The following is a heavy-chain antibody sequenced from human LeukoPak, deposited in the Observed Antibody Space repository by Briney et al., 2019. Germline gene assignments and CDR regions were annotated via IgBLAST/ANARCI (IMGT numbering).Heavy chain of an antibody. Sequence: ASVKVSCKASGYTFTSYAMHWVRQAPGQRLEWMGWINAGNGNTKYSQKFQGRVTITRDTSASTAYMELSSLRSEDTAVYYCARDQGEVATAPLYYYYGMDVWGQGTTVTVSS. CDR1: GYTFTSYA. V-gene: IGHV1-3*01. D-gene: IGHD5-12*01. CDR3: ARDQGEVATAPLYYYYGMDV. CDR2: INAGNGNT. J-gene: IGHJ6*02.